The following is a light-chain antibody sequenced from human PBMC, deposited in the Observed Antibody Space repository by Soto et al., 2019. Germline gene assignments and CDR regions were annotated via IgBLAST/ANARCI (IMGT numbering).Light chain of an antibody. J-gene: IGKJ1*01. CDR1: EGISTY. CDR3: QQSYSYPKT. CDR2: GSL. V-gene: IGKV1-39*01. Sequence: DIQMTQSPSSLSASVGDRVTISCRASEGISTYLNWYHQKPGQAPKLLIYGSLNLQSGVPSRFSGSGSATHFTLTISSLQPEDFATYSCQQSYSYPKTFGPGPTVEVK.